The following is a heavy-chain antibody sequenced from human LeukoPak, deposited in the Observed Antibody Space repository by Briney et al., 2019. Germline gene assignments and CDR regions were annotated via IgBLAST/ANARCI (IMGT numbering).Heavy chain of an antibody. D-gene: IGHD1-7*01. CDR2: IYSGGTT. J-gene: IGHJ4*02. CDR1: GFTVSSNY. CDR3: AAKVELRSNGPYFNS. V-gene: IGHV3-53*01. Sequence: GGSLRLSCAPSGFTVSSNYMSWVRQAPGKGLEWVSVIYSGGTTFYAASVKGLSTISRDNSKNTLYLQMNSLRAEDTAVYYCAAKVELRSNGPYFNSWGQGTLVTVSS.